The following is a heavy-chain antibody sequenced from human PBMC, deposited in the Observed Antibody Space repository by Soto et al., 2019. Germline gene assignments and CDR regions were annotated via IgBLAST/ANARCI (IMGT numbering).Heavy chain of an antibody. Sequence: QVQLVQSGDEVKKPGASVKVSCKASGYTFTSYAMHWVRQAPGQRLEWMGWINAGNGNTKYSQKFQGRVTITRDTSASTAYMELSSLRSEDTAVYYCARDETSIVVAGHYYYYYYMDVWGKGTTVPVSS. CDR1: GYTFTSYA. V-gene: IGHV1-3*01. D-gene: IGHD2-15*01. J-gene: IGHJ6*03. CDR3: ARDETSIVVAGHYYYYYYMDV. CDR2: INAGNGNT.